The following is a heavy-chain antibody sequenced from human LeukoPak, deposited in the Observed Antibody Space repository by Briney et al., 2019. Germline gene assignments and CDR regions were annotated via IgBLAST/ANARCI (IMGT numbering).Heavy chain of an antibody. J-gene: IGHJ6*03. CDR1: GYTFTGYY. CDR3: ARDPGTMVRGSRRGYDGNYMDV. V-gene: IGHV1-2*02. Sequence: ASVKVSCKASGYTFTGYYMHWVRQAPGQGLEWMGWINPNSGGTNYAQKFQGRVTMTRDTSISTAYMELSRLRSDDTAVYYCARDPGTMVRGSRRGYDGNYMDVWGKGTTVTISS. CDR2: INPNSGGT. D-gene: IGHD3-10*01.